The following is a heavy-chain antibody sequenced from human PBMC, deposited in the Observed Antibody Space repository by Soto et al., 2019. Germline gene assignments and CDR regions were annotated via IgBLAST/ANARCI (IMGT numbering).Heavy chain of an antibody. CDR1: GVSFRSYW. CDR3: AREYYGVLTGYYNDY. Sequence: EVQLVESGGGLVQSGGSLGLSCVASGVSFRSYWMHWVRQAPGKGLVWVARISSDGTTTTYADSANGRFTVSRDNAANTLYLQMSSLRAEDTAVYYCAREYYGVLTGYYNDYWGQGTLVTVSS. V-gene: IGHV3-74*01. J-gene: IGHJ4*02. D-gene: IGHD3-9*01. CDR2: ISSDGTTT.